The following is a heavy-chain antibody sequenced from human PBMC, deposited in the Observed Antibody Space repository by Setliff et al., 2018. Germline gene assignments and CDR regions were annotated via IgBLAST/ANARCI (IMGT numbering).Heavy chain of an antibody. J-gene: IGHJ6*03. CDR1: GGSISSYY. Sequence: EPLSLTCTVSGGSISSYYWSWIRQPAGKGLEWIGRIYTSGSTNDNPSLKSRVTMSVDTSKNQFSLKLSSVTAADTAVYYCARAGGGSSFTAYYYYYYMDVWGKGTTVTVSS. D-gene: IGHD6-13*01. V-gene: IGHV4-4*07. CDR2: IYTSGST. CDR3: ARAGGGSSFTAYYYYYYMDV.